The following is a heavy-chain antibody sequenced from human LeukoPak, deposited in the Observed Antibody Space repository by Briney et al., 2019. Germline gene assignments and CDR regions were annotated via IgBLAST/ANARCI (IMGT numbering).Heavy chain of an antibody. CDR2: ISYDGSNK. V-gene: IGHV3-30*18. CDR3: AKDFGEYGDY. Sequence: PGGSLRLSCAASGFTFSKYSMNWVRQAPGKGLEWVAVISYDGSNKYYADSVKGRFTISRDNSKNTLYLQMNSLRAEDTAVYYCAKDFGEYGDYWGQGTLVTVSS. J-gene: IGHJ4*02. CDR1: GFTFSKYS. D-gene: IGHD3-10*01.